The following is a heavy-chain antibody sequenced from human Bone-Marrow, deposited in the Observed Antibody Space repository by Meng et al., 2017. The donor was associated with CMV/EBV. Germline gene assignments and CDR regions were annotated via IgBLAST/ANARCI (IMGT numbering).Heavy chain of an antibody. Sequence: GGSLRLSCAASGFTFSSYAMHWVRQAPGKGLEWVAVISYDGSNKYYADSVKGRFTISRDNSKNTLYLQMNSLRAEDTAVYYCARGYYDFWSGYPYYYYGMDVWGPGNTVNVSS. CDR3: ARGYYDFWSGYPYYYYGMDV. V-gene: IGHV3-30*04. J-gene: IGHJ6*02. CDR1: GFTFSSYA. D-gene: IGHD3-3*01. CDR2: ISYDGSNK.